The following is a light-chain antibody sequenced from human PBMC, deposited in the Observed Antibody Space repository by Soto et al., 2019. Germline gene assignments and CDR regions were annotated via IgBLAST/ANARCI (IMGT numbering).Light chain of an antibody. V-gene: IGKV1-12*01. CDR3: QQANSFSRT. CDR2: TSS. Sequence: DIQMTQSPSTVSASVGDRVTISCRASQGISTWLAWYQQKPGKAPKLLIYTSSSLESGVPSRFNGSGYASSLTLTLTSLQPEDFSTNYWQQANSFSRTLAQGTKVEIK. J-gene: IGKJ1*01. CDR1: QGISTW.